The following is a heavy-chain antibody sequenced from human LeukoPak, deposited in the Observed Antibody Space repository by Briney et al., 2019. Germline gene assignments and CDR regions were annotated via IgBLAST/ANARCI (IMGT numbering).Heavy chain of an antibody. Sequence: GGSLRLSCAASGFTFSNYWMSWVRQAPGKGLEWVANIKQDGTEKYYVDSVKGRFTISRDNAKNSLYLQMNSLRAEDTAAYYCARAGVLWFGESKFESWGQATLVTVSS. CDR1: GFTFSNYW. CDR3: ARAGVLWFGESKFES. V-gene: IGHV3-7*03. J-gene: IGHJ4*02. D-gene: IGHD3-10*01. CDR2: IKQDGTEK.